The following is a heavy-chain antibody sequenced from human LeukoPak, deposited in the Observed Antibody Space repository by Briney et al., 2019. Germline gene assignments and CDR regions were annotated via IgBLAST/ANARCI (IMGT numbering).Heavy chain of an antibody. Sequence: GASVKVSCKASGYTFTSYGISWVRQAPGQGLEWMGWISAYNGNTNYAQKLQGRVTMTTDTSTSTAYMELRSLRSDDTAVYYCARVSSSSGVYYYYMDVWGKGTTVTVSS. V-gene: IGHV1-18*01. CDR2: ISAYNGNT. D-gene: IGHD6-6*01. J-gene: IGHJ6*03. CDR3: ARVSSSSGVYYYYMDV. CDR1: GYTFTSYG.